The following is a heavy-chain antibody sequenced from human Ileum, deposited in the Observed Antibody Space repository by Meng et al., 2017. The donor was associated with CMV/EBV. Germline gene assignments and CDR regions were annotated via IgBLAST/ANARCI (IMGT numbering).Heavy chain of an antibody. CDR3: ARASPQRRFLSY. D-gene: IGHD3-3*01. CDR2: INHGGSS. Sequence: QVQLQQWGAGLLKPSETLSLMCAVYGGSFSEYRWSWIRQPPGKGLEWIGEINHGGSSNYNPSLKSRVTISVDRSRNQVSLKLTSVTAADTAVYYCARASPQRRFLSYWGQGTLVTVSS. V-gene: IGHV4-34*01. CDR1: GGSFSEYR. J-gene: IGHJ4*02.